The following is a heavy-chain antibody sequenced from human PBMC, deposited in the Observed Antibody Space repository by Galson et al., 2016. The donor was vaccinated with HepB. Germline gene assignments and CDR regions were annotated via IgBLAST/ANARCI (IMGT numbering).Heavy chain of an antibody. D-gene: IGHD3-10*01. J-gene: IGHJ5*01. CDR2: ISYSESI. Sequence: SETLSLTCTVSDASIVSDSWSWIRQPPGMGLEWVGNISYSESIKYNPSLKSRATISIDTSKNHLSLKLTSLTVADTAVYFCVRDIGGGSFDSWGQGTLVTVST. V-gene: IGHV4-59*08. CDR3: VRDIGGGSFDS. CDR1: DASIVSDS.